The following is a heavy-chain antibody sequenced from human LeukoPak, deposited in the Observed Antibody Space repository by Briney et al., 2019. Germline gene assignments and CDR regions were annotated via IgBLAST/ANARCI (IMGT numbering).Heavy chain of an antibody. CDR1: GYTFTHYW. V-gene: IGHV5-51*01. CDR3: ARRGFCSGGSCFSAHFDF. J-gene: IGHJ4*02. CDR2: VYPGDSDT. D-gene: IGHD2-15*01. Sequence: GESLKISCQGSGYTFTHYWITWVRQMPAKGLEWMGIVYPGDSDTRYSPSFQGQVTISADKSINTAYLQWSSLKASDTAMYYCARRGFCSGGSCFSAHFDFWGQGTLLTVSS.